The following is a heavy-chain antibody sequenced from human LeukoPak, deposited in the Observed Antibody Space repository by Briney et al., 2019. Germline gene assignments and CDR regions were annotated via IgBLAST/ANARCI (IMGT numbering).Heavy chain of an antibody. CDR3: VKSGGYGLIDY. CDR1: GASISGSGYY. D-gene: IGHD1-26*01. CDR2: MYYSGSA. J-gene: IGHJ4*02. Sequence: SETLSLTCTASGASISGSGYYWGWIRQPPGKGLEWIGNMYYSGSAYYNASLESRVTISIDTSKNQFSLKLNSVTAADTAIYYCVKSGGYGLIDYWGQGTLVTVSS. V-gene: IGHV4-39*01.